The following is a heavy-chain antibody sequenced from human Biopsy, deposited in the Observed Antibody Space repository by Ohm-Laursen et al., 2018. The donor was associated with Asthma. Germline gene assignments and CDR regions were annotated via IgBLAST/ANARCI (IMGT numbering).Heavy chain of an antibody. D-gene: IGHD4-17*01. J-gene: IGHJ5*02. CDR1: GDSINIGDYY. CDR3: ARTTYGDDGFDP. CDR2: NYYSGST. Sequence: SQTLSLTCTVSGDSINIGDYYWSWIRQHPVTGLEWIGYNYYSGSTYYNPSLKSRVSISLDTSKNQFSLSLTSVTAADTAVYYCARTTYGDDGFDPWGQGTLVTVSS. V-gene: IGHV4-31*03.